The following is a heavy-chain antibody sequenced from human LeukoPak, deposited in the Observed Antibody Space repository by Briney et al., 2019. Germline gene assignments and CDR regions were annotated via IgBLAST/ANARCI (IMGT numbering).Heavy chain of an antibody. CDR3: ARDRRCGGDCSTFDY. CDR2: ISSSSSYI. V-gene: IGHV3-21*01. Sequence: GGSLRLSCAASGFTFSSYSMNWVRQAPGKGLEWVSSISSSSSYIYYADSVKGRFPISRDNAKNSLYLQMNSLRAEDTAVYYCARDRRCGGDCSTFDYWGQGTLVTVSS. D-gene: IGHD2-21*02. J-gene: IGHJ4*02. CDR1: GFTFSSYS.